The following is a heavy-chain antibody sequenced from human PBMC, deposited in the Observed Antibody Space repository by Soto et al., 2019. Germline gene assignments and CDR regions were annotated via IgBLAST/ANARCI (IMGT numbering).Heavy chain of an antibody. J-gene: IGHJ5*02. V-gene: IGHV3-33*01. D-gene: IGHD6-13*01. CDR3: ARDPDSSWYRGWFDP. Sequence: QVQLVESGGGVVQPGRSLRLSCAASGFTFSSYGMHWVRQAPGKGLEWVAVIWYDGSNKYYADSVKGQFTISRDNSKNTLYLQMNSLRAEDTAVYYCARDPDSSWYRGWFDPWGQGTLVTVSS. CDR2: IWYDGSNK. CDR1: GFTFSSYG.